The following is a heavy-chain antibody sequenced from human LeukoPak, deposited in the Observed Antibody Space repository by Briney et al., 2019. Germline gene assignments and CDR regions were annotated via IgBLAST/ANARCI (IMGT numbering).Heavy chain of an antibody. V-gene: IGHV3-23*01. CDR2: ISASGGST. CDR3: AKDRAYGDWYSFDS. J-gene: IGHJ4*02. Sequence: GGSLRLSCAASGFTFSSNAMSWVRQAPGKGLEWVSAISASGGSTYYADSVKGRFTISRDNSKNTLYLQMNSPRAEDTAVYYCAKDRAYGDWYSFDSWGQGTLLTVSS. D-gene: IGHD4-17*01. CDR1: GFTFSSNA.